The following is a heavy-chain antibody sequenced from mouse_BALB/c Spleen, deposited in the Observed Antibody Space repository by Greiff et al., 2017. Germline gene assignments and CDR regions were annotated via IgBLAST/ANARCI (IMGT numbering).Heavy chain of an antibody. Sequence: EVNLVESGAELVKPGASVKLSCTASGFNIKDTYMHWVKQRPEQGLEWIGRIDPANGNTKYDPKFQGKATITADTSSNTAYLQLSSLTSEDTAVYYCASRYYFDYWGQGTTLTVSS. V-gene: IGHV14-3*02. CDR1: GFNIKDTY. CDR2: IDPANGNT. J-gene: IGHJ2*01. CDR3: ASRYYFDY.